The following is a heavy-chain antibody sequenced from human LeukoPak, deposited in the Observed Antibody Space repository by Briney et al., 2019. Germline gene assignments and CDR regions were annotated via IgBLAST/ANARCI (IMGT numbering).Heavy chain of an antibody. Sequence: SETLSLTCTVSGGSISSYYWSWIRQPPGKGLEWIGYIYYSGSTNYNPSLKSRVTISVDTSKNQFSLKLSSVTAADTAVYYCARGGWREGYGSGDFDYWGQGTLVTVSS. J-gene: IGHJ4*02. CDR3: ARGGWREGYGSGDFDY. V-gene: IGHV4-59*12. D-gene: IGHD3-10*01. CDR2: IYYSGST. CDR1: GGSISSYY.